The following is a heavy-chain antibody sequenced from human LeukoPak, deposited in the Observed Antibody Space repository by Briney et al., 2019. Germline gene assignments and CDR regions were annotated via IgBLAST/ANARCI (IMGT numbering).Heavy chain of an antibody. V-gene: IGHV3-33*07. CDR1: GFIFRNYG. Sequence: GGSLRLSCAAAGFIFRNYGMYWVRQAPGKGLEWVAVIWHDGSAEFYADSAKGRFSISRDDSKNTVYLQMNSLRVEDTALYYCARDSRGGWSGYFDLWGQGIVVTVSS. J-gene: IGHJ4*02. D-gene: IGHD6-19*01. CDR3: ARDSRGGWSGYFDL. CDR2: IWHDGSAE.